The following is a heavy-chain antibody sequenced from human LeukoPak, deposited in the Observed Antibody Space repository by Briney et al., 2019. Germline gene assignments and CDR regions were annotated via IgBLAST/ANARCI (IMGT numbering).Heavy chain of an antibody. D-gene: IGHD1-1*01. CDR1: GFSFEAYG. CDR2: ITWNSDDM. Sequence: PGGSLRLSCAASGFSFEAYGMYWVRQAPGKGLEWVSGITWNSDDMAYADSVKGRFTISRDNAKNCLYLQMNSLTVEDTALYYCTRVTSRRTGFDYWGQGTLVTVSP. J-gene: IGHJ4*02. CDR3: TRVTSRRTGFDY. V-gene: IGHV3-9*01.